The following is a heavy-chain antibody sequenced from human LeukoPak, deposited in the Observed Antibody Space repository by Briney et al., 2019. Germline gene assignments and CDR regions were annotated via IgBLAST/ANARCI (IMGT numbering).Heavy chain of an antibody. D-gene: IGHD2-15*01. CDR2: IIPIFGTA. Sequence: GASVKVSCKASGYTFTSYAMNWVRQAPGQGLEWMGGIIPIFGTANYAQKFQGRVTITADKSTSTAYMELSSLRSEDTAVYYCARAPLFSGGSKNWFDPWGQGTLVTVSS. CDR1: GYTFTSYA. J-gene: IGHJ5*02. V-gene: IGHV1-69*06. CDR3: ARAPLFSGGSKNWFDP.